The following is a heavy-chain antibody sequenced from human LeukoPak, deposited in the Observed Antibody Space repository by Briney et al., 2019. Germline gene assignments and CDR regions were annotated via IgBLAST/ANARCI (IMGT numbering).Heavy chain of an antibody. CDR2: ISGNGGST. CDR1: GFTFSSYA. J-gene: IGHJ4*02. V-gene: IGHV3-23*01. Sequence: GGSLRLSCAASGFTFSSYAMSWVRQAPGRGLEWVSAISGNGGSTYYADSVKGRFTISRDNSKNTLYLQMNSLRAEDTAVYYCAKDLEQLVQYYFDYWGQGTLVTVSS. D-gene: IGHD6-13*01. CDR3: AKDLEQLVQYYFDY.